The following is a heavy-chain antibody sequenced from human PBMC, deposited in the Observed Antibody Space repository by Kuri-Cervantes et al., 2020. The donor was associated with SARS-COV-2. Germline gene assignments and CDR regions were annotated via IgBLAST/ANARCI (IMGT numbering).Heavy chain of an antibody. CDR2: IYSGGST. Sequence: GGSLRLSCAASGFTVSSNYMSWVRQAPGKGLEWVSVIYSGGSTYYADSVKGRFTISRDNSKNTLYLQMNSLRAEDTAVYYCAKGGPYYYETGWFDPWGQGTLVTVSS. J-gene: IGHJ5*02. CDR1: GFTVSSNY. CDR3: AKGGPYYYETGWFDP. D-gene: IGHD3-22*01. V-gene: IGHV3-53*01.